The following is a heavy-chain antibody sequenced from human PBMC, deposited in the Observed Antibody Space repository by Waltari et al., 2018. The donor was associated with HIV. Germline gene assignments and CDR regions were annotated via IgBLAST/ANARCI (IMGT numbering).Heavy chain of an antibody. CDR2: IYPGDSDT. CDR1: GYSFTSSR. Sequence: EVQLVQSGAEVTKPGESLKISCTGSGYSFTSSRNGSVRQMPGKGLEWMGIIYPGDSDTRYSPSFQGQVTISVDKSISTAYLQWSSLKASDSASYYCARLGRSSYGGDYWGQGTLVTVSS. J-gene: IGHJ4*02. V-gene: IGHV5-51*01. D-gene: IGHD1-26*01. CDR3: ARLGRSSYGGDY.